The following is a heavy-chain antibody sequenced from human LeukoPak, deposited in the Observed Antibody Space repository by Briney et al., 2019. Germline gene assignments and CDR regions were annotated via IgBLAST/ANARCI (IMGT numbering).Heavy chain of an antibody. CDR3: ARVGCSSTSCYELLSFDY. Sequence: PEGSLRLSCAASGFTFSSYWMSWVRQAPGKGLEGVANIKQDGSEKYYVDSVKGRFTISRDNAKNSLYLQMNSLRAEDTAVYYCARVGCSSTSCYELLSFDYWGQGTLVTVSS. V-gene: IGHV3-7*01. D-gene: IGHD2-2*01. CDR2: IKQDGSEK. CDR1: GFTFSSYW. J-gene: IGHJ4*02.